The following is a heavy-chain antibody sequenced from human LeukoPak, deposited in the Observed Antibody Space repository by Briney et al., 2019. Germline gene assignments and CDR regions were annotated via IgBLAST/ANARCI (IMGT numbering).Heavy chain of an antibody. CDR2: SRNKANNYTT. CDR3: VRVLSGSYAFDI. CDR1: GFIFSDHY. J-gene: IGHJ3*02. V-gene: IGHV3-72*01. D-gene: IGHD1-26*01. Sequence: WGSLRLSCAASGFIFSDHYMDWVRQAPGKGLDWVGRSRNKANNYTTEYAASVKGRFTISRDDSKNSLYLQMSSLKTEDTAVYYCVRVLSGSYAFDIWGQGTMVTVSS.